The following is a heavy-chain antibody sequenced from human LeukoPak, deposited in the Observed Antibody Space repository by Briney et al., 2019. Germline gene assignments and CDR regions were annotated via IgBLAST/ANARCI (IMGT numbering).Heavy chain of an antibody. V-gene: IGHV3-11*01. Sequence: PGGSLRLSCAASGFTFSDYYMTWIRQAPGKGLEWVSYISNTGGTIYYADSVEGRFTISRDNAKNSLFLQMNSLRAEDTAVYYCAREPGTLFDYWGQGTLVTVSS. J-gene: IGHJ4*02. D-gene: IGHD1-1*01. CDR2: ISNTGGTI. CDR1: GFTFSDYY. CDR3: AREPGTLFDY.